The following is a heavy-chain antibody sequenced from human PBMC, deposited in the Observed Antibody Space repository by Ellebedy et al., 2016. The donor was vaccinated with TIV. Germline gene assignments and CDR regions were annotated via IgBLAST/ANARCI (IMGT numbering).Heavy chain of an antibody. CDR1: GYTFTSYD. V-gene: IGHV1-8*03. D-gene: IGHD2-15*01. J-gene: IGHJ6*02. Sequence: AASVKVSCKASGYTFTSYDINWVRQATGQGLEWMGWMNPNSGNTGYAQKFQGRVTITRNTSISTAYMELSSLRSEDTAVYYCARAGGACSGGSCYPGYYYYGMDVWGQGTTVTVSS. CDR2: MNPNSGNT. CDR3: ARAGGACSGGSCYPGYYYYGMDV.